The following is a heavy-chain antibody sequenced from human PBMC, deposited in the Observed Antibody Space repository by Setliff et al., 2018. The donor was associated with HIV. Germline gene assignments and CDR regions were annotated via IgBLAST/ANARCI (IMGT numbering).Heavy chain of an antibody. CDR2: IIPIFGTS. J-gene: IGHJ6*03. D-gene: IGHD3-16*01. CDR1: GGTFNNYA. Sequence: SVKVSCKSSGGTFNNYAISWVRQAPGQGLEWMGGIIPIFGTSVYAQKFQGRVTLTTDESTNTVYLEMRSLKSEDTAIYFCARPASSGTYGRQYNYYMDVWGTGTSVTVSS. V-gene: IGHV1-69*05. CDR3: ARPASSGTYGRQYNYYMDV.